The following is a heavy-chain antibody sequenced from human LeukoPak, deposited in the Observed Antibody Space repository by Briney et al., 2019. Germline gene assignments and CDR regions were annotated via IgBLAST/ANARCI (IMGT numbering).Heavy chain of an antibody. J-gene: IGHJ4*02. Sequence: SETLSLTCTVSGGSISSSSYYWGWIRQPPGKGLEWIGSIYYSGSTYYNPSLKSRVTISVDTSKNQFSLKLSSVTAADTAVYYCARRGEDYDILTGYYIPSYYWGQGTLVTVSS. CDR1: GGSISSSSYY. CDR2: IYYSGST. CDR3: ARRGEDYDILTGYYIPSYY. D-gene: IGHD3-9*01. V-gene: IGHV4-39*01.